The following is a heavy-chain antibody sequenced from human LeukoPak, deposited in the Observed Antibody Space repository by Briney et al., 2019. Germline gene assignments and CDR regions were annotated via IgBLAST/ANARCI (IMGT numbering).Heavy chain of an antibody. CDR3: AKDFGAAVAGIFWYYFDY. CDR2: IRYDGSNK. CDR1: GFTFSSYG. J-gene: IGHJ4*02. V-gene: IGHV3-30*02. D-gene: IGHD6-19*01. Sequence: PGGSLRLSCAASGFTFSSYGMHWVRQAPGKGLEWVAFIRYDGSNKYYADSVKGRFTISRDNSKNTVYLQMNSLRAEDTAVYYCAKDFGAAVAGIFWYYFDYWGQGTLVTVSS.